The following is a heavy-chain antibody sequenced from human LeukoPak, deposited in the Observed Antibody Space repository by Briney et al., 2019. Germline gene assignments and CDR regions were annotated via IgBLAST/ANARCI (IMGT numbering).Heavy chain of an antibody. CDR2: IKKDGSEK. D-gene: IGHD7-27*01. V-gene: IGHV3-7*01. J-gene: IGHJ4*02. CDR1: GFTFSSYW. CDR3: ARDLFFLPGVLWSGFDY. Sequence: GGSLRLSCAASGFTFSSYWMSWVRQAPGKGLEWVANIKKDGSEKYYVDSVKGRFTISRDNAKNSLYLQMNSLRAEDTAVYYCARDLFFLPGVLWSGFDYWGQGTLVTVSS.